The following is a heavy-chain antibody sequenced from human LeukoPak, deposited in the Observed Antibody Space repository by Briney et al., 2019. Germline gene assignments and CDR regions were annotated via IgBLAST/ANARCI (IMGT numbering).Heavy chain of an antibody. J-gene: IGHJ5*02. CDR2: IYYSGST. CDR1: GGSISSYY. Sequence: SETLSLTCTVSGGSISSYYWSWIRQPPGKGLEWIGYIYYSGSTNYNPSLKSRVAISVDTSKNQFSLKLSSVTAADTAVYYCAGGRGVTGTTGKNWFDPWGQGTLVTVSS. CDR3: AGGRGVTGTTGKNWFDP. D-gene: IGHD1-1*01. V-gene: IGHV4-59*01.